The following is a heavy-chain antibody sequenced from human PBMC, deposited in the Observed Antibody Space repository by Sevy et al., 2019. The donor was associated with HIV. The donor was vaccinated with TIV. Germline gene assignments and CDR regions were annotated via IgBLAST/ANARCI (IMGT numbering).Heavy chain of an antibody. D-gene: IGHD3-22*01. Sequence: GGSLRLSCAASGFIFSSYAMSWVRQAPGKGLEWVSAISGSGGSTYYADSVKGRFTISRDNSKNTLYLQMNSLRAEDTAVYYCAKDVPSYYYDSSGIDYWGQGTLVTVSS. CDR1: GFIFSSYA. J-gene: IGHJ4*02. V-gene: IGHV3-23*01. CDR2: ISGSGGST. CDR3: AKDVPSYYYDSSGIDY.